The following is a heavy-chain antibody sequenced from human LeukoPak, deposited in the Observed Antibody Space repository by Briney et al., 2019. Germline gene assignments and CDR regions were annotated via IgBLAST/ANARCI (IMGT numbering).Heavy chain of an antibody. V-gene: IGHV4-31*03. CDR3: ARDGGPIDY. Sequence: PSETLSLTCTVSGGSISSGGYYWSWTRQHPGKGLEYIGYIYYSGSTYNNPPLRSRVIISVDTSKNQFSLNLDSVTAADTAVYYCARDGGPIDYWGQGTLVTVSS. J-gene: IGHJ4*02. CDR2: IYYSGST. CDR1: GGSISSGGYY. D-gene: IGHD2-15*01.